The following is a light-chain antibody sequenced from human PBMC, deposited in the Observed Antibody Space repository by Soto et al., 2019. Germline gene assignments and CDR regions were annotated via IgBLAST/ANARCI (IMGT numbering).Light chain of an antibody. CDR2: TAS. Sequence: DIQLTQSPSFLSASVGDRVTITCRASQGISSYLAWYQQKPEKAPNLLIHTASTLQSGVPSRFSGSGSGTEFTLTISSLQPEDFATYYCQQRNSYPITFGQGTRLEIK. CDR1: QGISSY. V-gene: IGKV1-9*01. J-gene: IGKJ5*01. CDR3: QQRNSYPIT.